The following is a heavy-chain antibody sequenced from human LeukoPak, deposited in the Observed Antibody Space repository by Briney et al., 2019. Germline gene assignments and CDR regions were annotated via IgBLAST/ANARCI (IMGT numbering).Heavy chain of an antibody. Sequence: GASVKVSCKASGYTFTGCYMHWVRQAPGQGLEWMGWINPNSGGTNYAQKFQGRVTMTRDTSISTAYMELSRLRSDDTAVYYCARVGIVVVPAAIGALDYWGQGTLVTVSS. CDR2: INPNSGGT. J-gene: IGHJ4*02. CDR1: GYTFTGCY. V-gene: IGHV1-2*02. D-gene: IGHD2-2*02. CDR3: ARVGIVVVPAAIGALDY.